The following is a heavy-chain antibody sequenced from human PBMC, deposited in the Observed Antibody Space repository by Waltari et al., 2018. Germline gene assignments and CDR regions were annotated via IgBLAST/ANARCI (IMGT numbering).Heavy chain of an antibody. J-gene: IGHJ3*02. CDR3: ARVARGTLYDAFDI. CDR2: IFSGDTT. Sequence: EVQLMESGGGLVQPGGSLRLSCVASGLAVRTSFMSWVRQAPGKGLEWVSAIFSGDTTYYTDSVKGRFSTSRDNSKNTLFLQMNSLRAEDTAVYYCARVARGTLYDAFDIWGQG. CDR1: GLAVRTSF. V-gene: IGHV3-66*01. D-gene: IGHD1-26*01.